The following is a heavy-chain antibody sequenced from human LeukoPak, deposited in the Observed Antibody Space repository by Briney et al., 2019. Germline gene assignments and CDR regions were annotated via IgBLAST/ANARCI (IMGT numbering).Heavy chain of an antibody. J-gene: IGHJ3*02. CDR2: IYYSGST. D-gene: IGHD2-15*01. V-gene: IGHV4-59*01. CDR3: ARECCSGGSCYEFGFDI. CDR1: GGSISSYY. Sequence: PSETLSLTCTVSGGSISSYYWSWIRQPPGKGLEWIGYIYYSGSTNHNPSLKSRVTISVDTSKNQFSLKLSSVTDADTAVYYCARECCSGGSCYEFGFDIWGEGTMVTDSP.